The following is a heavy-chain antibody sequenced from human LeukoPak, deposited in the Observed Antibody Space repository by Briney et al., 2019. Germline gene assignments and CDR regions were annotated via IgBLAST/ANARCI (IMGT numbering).Heavy chain of an antibody. CDR3: ARGPYCSGGSCLPDFDY. Sequence: KPSETLSLTCTVSGGSISSYYWSWIRQPPGKGLEWIGSIYYSGSTNYNPSLKSRVTISVDTAKNQFSLKLSSVTAADTAVYYCARGPYCSGGSCLPDFDYWGQGTLVTVSS. V-gene: IGHV4-59*01. CDR1: GGSISSYY. CDR2: IYYSGST. J-gene: IGHJ4*02. D-gene: IGHD2-15*01.